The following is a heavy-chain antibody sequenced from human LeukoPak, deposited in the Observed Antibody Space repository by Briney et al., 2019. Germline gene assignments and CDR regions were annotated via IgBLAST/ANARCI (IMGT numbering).Heavy chain of an antibody. CDR2: INHSGST. CDR3: ARRGAINRFYYYYYYMDV. Sequence: SETLSLTCTVSGYSISNGYYWSWIRQPPGKGLEWIGEINHSGSTNYNPSLKSRVTISVDTSKNQFSLKLSSVTAADTAVYYCARRGAINRFYYYYYYMDVWGKGTTVTISS. CDR1: GYSISNGYY. V-gene: IGHV4-34*01. J-gene: IGHJ6*03. D-gene: IGHD1-14*01.